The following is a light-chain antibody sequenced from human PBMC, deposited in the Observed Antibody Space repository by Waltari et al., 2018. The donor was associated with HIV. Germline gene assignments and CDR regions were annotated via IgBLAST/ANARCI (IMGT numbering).Light chain of an antibody. CDR2: DDS. Sequence: SYVLTQPPSVSVAPGKTARITCGGNNIGSESVHWYQQKPGQAPVSVIFDDSDRPSGVPERVSGSNSGNTATLTISGVEAGDEADYYCQVWDSDSDHWVFGGGTKLTVL. CDR3: QVWDSDSDHWV. V-gene: IGLV3-21*04. J-gene: IGLJ3*02. CDR1: NIGSES.